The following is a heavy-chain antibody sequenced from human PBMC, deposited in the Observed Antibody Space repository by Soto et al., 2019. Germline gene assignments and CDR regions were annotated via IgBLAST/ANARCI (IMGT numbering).Heavy chain of an antibody. J-gene: IGHJ4*02. D-gene: IGHD3-10*01. Sequence: QVQLVQSGAEVKEPGASVKVSCRASGYTFANYDINWLRQAAGQGLEWMGWMSPSSGDTGYAQKFQGRVTMTRDTSINTAYVELRSLRSEDTALYYCSRGVDAGVDYWGQGTLVTVSS. CDR1: GYTFANYD. V-gene: IGHV1-8*01. CDR3: SRGVDAGVDY. CDR2: MSPSSGDT.